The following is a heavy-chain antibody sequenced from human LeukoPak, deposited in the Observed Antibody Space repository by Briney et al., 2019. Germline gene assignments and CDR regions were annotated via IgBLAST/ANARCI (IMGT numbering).Heavy chain of an antibody. CDR2: ITSSTTTI. CDR3: ARGGYSSGWGY. V-gene: IGHV3-48*01. CDR1: GFTFSSYS. J-gene: IGHJ4*02. D-gene: IGHD6-19*01. Sequence: GGSLRLSCAASGFTFSSYSMNWVRQAPGKGLEWVSYITSSTTTIYYADSVKGRFTISRDNAKNSLYLQMISLRAEDTAVYYCARGGYSSGWGYWGQGTLVTVSS.